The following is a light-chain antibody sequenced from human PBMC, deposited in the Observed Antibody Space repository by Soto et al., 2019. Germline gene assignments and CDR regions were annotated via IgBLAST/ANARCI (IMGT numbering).Light chain of an antibody. V-gene: IGLV2-11*01. Sequence: LTQPRSVSGSPGQSVTISCTGTSSDVGGYNYVSWYQQHPGKAPKLMIYDVNKRPSGVPDRFSGSKSGNTASLTISGLQAEDEADYYCCSYAGSPYVFGTGTKVTVL. CDR1: SSDVGGYNY. J-gene: IGLJ1*01. CDR2: DVN. CDR3: CSYAGSPYV.